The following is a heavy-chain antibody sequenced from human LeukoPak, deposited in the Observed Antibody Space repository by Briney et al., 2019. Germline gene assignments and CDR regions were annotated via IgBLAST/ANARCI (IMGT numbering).Heavy chain of an antibody. CDR2: IYYSGST. V-gene: IGHV4-39*07. Sequence: PSETLSLTCTVSGGSISSSSYYWGWIRQPPGKGLEWIGSIYYSGSTYYNPSLKSRVTISVDTSKIQFSLKLSSVTAADTAVYYCARDRAPIYCSSTSCWPGYFDYWGQGTLVTVSS. D-gene: IGHD2-2*01. CDR1: GGSISSSSYY. CDR3: ARDRAPIYCSSTSCWPGYFDY. J-gene: IGHJ4*02.